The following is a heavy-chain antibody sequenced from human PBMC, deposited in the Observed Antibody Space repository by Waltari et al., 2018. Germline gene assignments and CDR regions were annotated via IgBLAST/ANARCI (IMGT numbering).Heavy chain of an antibody. J-gene: IGHJ4*02. V-gene: IGHV4-39*07. CDR1: GGSISNFPYY. Sequence: QLQLQESGPGLVKPSETLSLTCTVSGGSISNFPYYWGWIRQSPEKGLEWIGIAHYSGTTPYPPSLRSRVTISVDTSKNQFSLKLSSVTAADTAVYYCARESGRDYFLDYWGQGTLVTVSS. D-gene: IGHD3-10*01. CDR2: AHYSGTT. CDR3: ARESGRDYFLDY.